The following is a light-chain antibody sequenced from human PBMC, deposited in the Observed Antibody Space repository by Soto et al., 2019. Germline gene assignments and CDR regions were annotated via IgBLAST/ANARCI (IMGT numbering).Light chain of an antibody. CDR3: STYTSSRTR. V-gene: IGLV2-14*03. CDR2: DDS. J-gene: IGLJ2*01. CDR1: SSDIGGYIY. Sequence: QSALTQPASVSGSPGQSITISCTGTSSDIGGYIYVSWYQHHPGKAPKLLIYDDSNRPSGVSNRFSGSKSGNTASLTISGLQVEDEADYFCSTYTSSRTRFGGGTKLTVL.